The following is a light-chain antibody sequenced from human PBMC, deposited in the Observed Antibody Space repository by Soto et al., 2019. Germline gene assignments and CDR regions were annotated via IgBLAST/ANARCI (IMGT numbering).Light chain of an antibody. J-gene: IGKJ1*01. CDR3: LQHNSYPPA. Sequence: DIQMTQSPSSLSASVGDRVTITCLASQTISIFLNWYQHKPGKPPTLLIYTASSLQSGVPSRFSGSGSGTEFTLTISSLQPEDFATYYCLQHNSYPPAFGQGTKVDIK. CDR2: TAS. V-gene: IGKV1-17*01. CDR1: QTISIF.